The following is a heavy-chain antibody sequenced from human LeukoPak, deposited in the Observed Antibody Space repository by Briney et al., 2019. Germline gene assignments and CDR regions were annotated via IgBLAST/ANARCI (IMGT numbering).Heavy chain of an antibody. Sequence: GGSLRLSCVVSGFTFSDYHMNWVRQAPGKGLEWVSSISTSNSYIYYADSLTGRFTISRDNAKNSLYLQMNSLRAEDTAVYYCAKNMPQVGYWGQGTLVTVSS. CDR1: GFTFSDYH. V-gene: IGHV3-21*01. D-gene: IGHD2-2*01. CDR2: ISTSNSYI. CDR3: AKNMPQVGY. J-gene: IGHJ4*02.